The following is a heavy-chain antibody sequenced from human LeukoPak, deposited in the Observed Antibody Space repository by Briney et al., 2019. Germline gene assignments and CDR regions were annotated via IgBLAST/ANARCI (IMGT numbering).Heavy chain of an antibody. CDR2: IIPILGIA. CDR1: GGTFSSYA. Sequence: SVRVSCKASGGTFSSYAISWVRQAPGQGLEWMGRIIPILGIANYAQKFQGRVTITADKSTSTAYMELSSLRSEDTAVYYCASLNCGGDCYPGYWGQGTLVTVSS. J-gene: IGHJ4*02. D-gene: IGHD2-21*02. CDR3: ASLNCGGDCYPGY. V-gene: IGHV1-69*04.